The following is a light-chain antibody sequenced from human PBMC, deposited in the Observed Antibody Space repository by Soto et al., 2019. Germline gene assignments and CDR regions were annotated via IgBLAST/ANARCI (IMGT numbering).Light chain of an antibody. CDR2: CAS. Sequence: EIVMTQAPGTLSLSPGERATISCRASQSVSRSYLAWYQQKSGQAPRLLIYCASCRATGIPDRFSGSGSGTDFTLTISVLEPEDFAMYYGQQYGSSPQSFGQGTKVEIK. CDR3: QQYGSSPQS. CDR1: QSVSRSY. V-gene: IGKV3-20*01. J-gene: IGKJ1*01.